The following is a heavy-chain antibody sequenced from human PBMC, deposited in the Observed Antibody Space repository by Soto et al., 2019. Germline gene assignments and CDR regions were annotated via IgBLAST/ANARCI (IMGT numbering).Heavy chain of an antibody. Sequence: EVQLLESGGGLVQPGGSLRLSCAASGFTFSSYAMSCVRQAPGKGLEWVSAISGSGDSTDYADSVKGRFTISRDNSKNSLYLQMNSLRAEDTAVYYCAKGRVYFDYWGQGTLVSVSS. J-gene: IGHJ4*02. V-gene: IGHV3-23*01. CDR2: ISGSGDST. CDR3: AKGRVYFDY. CDR1: GFTFSSYA.